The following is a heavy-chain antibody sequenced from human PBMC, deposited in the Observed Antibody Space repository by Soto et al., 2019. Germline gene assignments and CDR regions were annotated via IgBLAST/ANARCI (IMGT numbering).Heavy chain of an antibody. Sequence: ASVKVSCKASGYTFTSYGISWVRQAPGQGLEWMGWISAYNGNTNHEQKLQGRVTKTTDTSTSTAYMELRSLRSDDTAVYYCAIDGGAAGACDFWGQGTLVIVSS. CDR2: ISAYNGNT. CDR3: AIDGGAAGACDF. V-gene: IGHV1-18*01. J-gene: IGHJ4*02. D-gene: IGHD6-13*01. CDR1: GYTFTSYG.